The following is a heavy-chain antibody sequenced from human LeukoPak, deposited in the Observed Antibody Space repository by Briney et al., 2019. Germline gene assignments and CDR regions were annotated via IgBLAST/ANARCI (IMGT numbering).Heavy chain of an antibody. CDR2: MSNSGENT. V-gene: IGHV3-30*18. CDR3: AKGGASVTRYADY. D-gene: IGHD4-17*01. Sequence: GGSLRLSCAASGFTFSSYSMQWVRQTPGKGLEWVGIMSNSGENTFYGEAVKGRFTISRDNSQNTLYLQMNSLRPEDTAVYYCAKGGASVTRYADYWGQGTLVTVSS. CDR1: GFTFSSYS. J-gene: IGHJ4*02.